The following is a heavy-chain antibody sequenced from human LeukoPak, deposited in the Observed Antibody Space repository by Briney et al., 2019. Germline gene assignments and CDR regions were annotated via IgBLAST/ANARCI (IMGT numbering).Heavy chain of an antibody. V-gene: IGHV1-69*05. J-gene: IGHJ2*01. Sequence: SVKVSCKASGGTFSSYAISWVRQAPGQGLEWMGGIIPIFGTANYAQKFQGRVTITTDESTSTAYMELSSLRSEDTAVYYRARVQGAVVGATVYFDLWGRGTLVTVSS. CDR1: GGTFSSYA. CDR2: IIPIFGTA. CDR3: ARVQGAVVGATVYFDL. D-gene: IGHD1-26*01.